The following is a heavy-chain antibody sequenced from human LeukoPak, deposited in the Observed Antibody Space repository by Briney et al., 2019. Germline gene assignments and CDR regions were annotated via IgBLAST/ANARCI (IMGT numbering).Heavy chain of an antibody. CDR1: GYTFTSYG. CDR2: YIPIFGSA. Sequence: SVKVSCKASGYTFTSYGISWVRQAPGQGLEWMGEYIPIFGSANYAQQFQDRVTITTDESTSTAYMDLSRLKYEDTAVYYCASHIYDSGSYGDNWGQGTLVTVSS. J-gene: IGHJ4*02. V-gene: IGHV1-69*05. CDR3: ASHIYDSGSYGDN. D-gene: IGHD3-10*01.